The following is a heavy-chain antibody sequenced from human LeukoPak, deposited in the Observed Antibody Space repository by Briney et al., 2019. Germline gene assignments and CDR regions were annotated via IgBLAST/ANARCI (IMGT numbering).Heavy chain of an antibody. J-gene: IGHJ5*02. CDR3: ARGHYYDSSGYRGFWFDP. CDR2: IGTAGDT. Sequence: PGGSLRLSCAASGFTFSSYDMHWVRQATGKGLEWVSAIGTAGDTYYPGSVKGRFTISRENAKNSLYLQMNSLRAEDTAVYYCARGHYYDSSGYRGFWFDPWGQGTLVTVSS. D-gene: IGHD3-22*01. CDR1: GFTFSSYD. V-gene: IGHV3-13*01.